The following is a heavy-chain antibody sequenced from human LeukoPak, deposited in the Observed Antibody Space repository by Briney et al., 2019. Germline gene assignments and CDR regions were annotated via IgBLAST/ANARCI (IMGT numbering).Heavy chain of an antibody. CDR3: ASYGPSVDY. Sequence: PGGSLRLSCAASGFTFDSYSMTWVRQAPGKGLEWISSITTRSDYTYYTDSVEGRFTISRDDAKNSLYLQMNSLRAEDTAVYYCASYGPSVDYWGQGTLATVSS. V-gene: IGHV3-21*04. D-gene: IGHD3-10*01. J-gene: IGHJ4*02. CDR1: GFTFDSYS. CDR2: ITTRSDYT.